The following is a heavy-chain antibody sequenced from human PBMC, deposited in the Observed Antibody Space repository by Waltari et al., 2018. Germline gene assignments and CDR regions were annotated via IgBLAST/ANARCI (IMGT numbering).Heavy chain of an antibody. CDR3: ARDAVTGYYFDY. D-gene: IGHD4-17*01. V-gene: IGHV1-69*12. CDR2: IIPIFGTA. CDR1: AHTFTDYY. J-gene: IGHJ4*02. Sequence: VQLIQSGAEVKKPGATVKISCKASAHTFTDYYIHWVQQAPGKGLEWMGGIIPIFGTANYAQKFQGRVTITADESTSTAYMELSSLRSEDTAVYYCARDAVTGYYFDYWGQGTLVTVSS.